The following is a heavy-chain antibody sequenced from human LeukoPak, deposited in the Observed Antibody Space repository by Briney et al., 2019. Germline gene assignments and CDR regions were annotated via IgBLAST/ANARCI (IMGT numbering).Heavy chain of an antibody. J-gene: IGHJ5*02. D-gene: IGHD3-22*01. V-gene: IGHV1-2*02. CDR2: INPNSGGT. Sequence: GASVKVSCKASGYTFTGYYMHWVRQAPGQGLEWMGWINPNSGGTNYAQKFQGRVTMTRDTSISTAYMGLSRLRSDDTAVYYCARARDYYDSSDYNWFDPWGQGTLVTVSS. CDR1: GYTFTGYY. CDR3: ARARDYYDSSDYNWFDP.